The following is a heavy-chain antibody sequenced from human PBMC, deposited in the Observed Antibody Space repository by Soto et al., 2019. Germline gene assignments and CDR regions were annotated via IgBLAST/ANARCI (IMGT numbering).Heavy chain of an antibody. J-gene: IGHJ4*02. Sequence: EVQLLESGGDLGQPGGSLRLSCAASGFSFSSYVMTWVRQAPGKGLEWVSTITGGGNSTYYADSVKVRFTISRDNSESTLYLQMSSLMADDTAVYYFAKAANYGFDYWGPGTLVTISS. CDR3: AKAANYGFDY. D-gene: IGHD3-10*01. V-gene: IGHV3-23*01. CDR2: ITGGGNST. CDR1: GFSFSSYV.